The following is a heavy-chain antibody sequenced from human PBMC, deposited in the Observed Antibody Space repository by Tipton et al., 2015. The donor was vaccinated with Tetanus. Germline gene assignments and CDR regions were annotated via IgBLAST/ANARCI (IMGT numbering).Heavy chain of an antibody. Sequence: SLRLSCDATGFNARSYWMHWVRQTPGKGLMWVSRINSGGSARSYAESVQGRFTISRDNAKNSLYLQMNSLRPEDTAVYYCARYVATCTIGYWGQGSLVTVSS. V-gene: IGHV3-74*01. CDR2: INSGGSAR. CDR1: GFNARSYW. J-gene: IGHJ4*02. D-gene: IGHD2-2*01. CDR3: ARYVATCTIGY.